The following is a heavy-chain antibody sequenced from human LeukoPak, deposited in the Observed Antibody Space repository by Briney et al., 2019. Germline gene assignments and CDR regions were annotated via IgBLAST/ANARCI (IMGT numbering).Heavy chain of an antibody. CDR1: GGSISSYY. Sequence: SETLSLTCTVSGGSISSYYWSWIRQPPGKGLEWIGYIYYSGSTNYNPSLKSRVTISVDTSKNQFSLKLSSVTAADTAVYYCARGSLDYYDSSGLDCWGQGTLVTVSS. V-gene: IGHV4-59*01. CDR2: IYYSGST. J-gene: IGHJ4*02. D-gene: IGHD3-22*01. CDR3: ARGSLDYYDSSGLDC.